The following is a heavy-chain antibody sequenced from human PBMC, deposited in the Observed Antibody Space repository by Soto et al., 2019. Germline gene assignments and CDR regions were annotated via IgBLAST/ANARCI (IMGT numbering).Heavy chain of an antibody. Sequence: GESLKISCKGSGYSFAGYWITWVRQKPGKGLEWMGRIDPSDSQTYYSPSFRGHVTISVTKSITTVFLQWSSLRASDTAMYYCARQIYDSDTGPNFQYFFDSWGQGSPVIVYS. V-gene: IGHV5-10-1*01. CDR2: IDPSDSQT. CDR3: ARQIYDSDTGPNFQYFFDS. CDR1: GYSFAGYW. D-gene: IGHD5-18*01. J-gene: IGHJ4*02.